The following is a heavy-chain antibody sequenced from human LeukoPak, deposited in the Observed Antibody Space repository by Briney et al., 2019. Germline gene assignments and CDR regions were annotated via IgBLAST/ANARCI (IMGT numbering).Heavy chain of an antibody. CDR2: IYYSGST. CDR3: ARGRRGWSGYYNGFYYYYMDV. Sequence: PSETLSLTCSVSGDSISTSSYYWGWIRQPPGKGLEWIGTIYYSGSTYYNPSLTSRVTISVDTSKNQFSLKLSSVTAADTAVYYCARGRRGWSGYYNGFYYYYMDVWGKGTTVTVSS. D-gene: IGHD3-3*01. CDR1: GDSISTSSYY. V-gene: IGHV4-39*01. J-gene: IGHJ6*03.